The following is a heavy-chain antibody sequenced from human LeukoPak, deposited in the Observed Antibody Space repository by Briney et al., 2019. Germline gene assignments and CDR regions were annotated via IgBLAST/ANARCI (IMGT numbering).Heavy chain of an antibody. CDR3: ARDLRATDDYSSGWSSYYYYGMDV. CDR1: GFTFSSYA. Sequence: GGSLRLSCAASGFTFSSYAMHWVRQAPGKGLEWVAVISYDGSNKYYADSVKGRFTISRDNSKNTLYLQMNSLGAEDTAVYYCARDLRATDDYSSGWSSYYYYGMDVWGQGTTVTVSS. J-gene: IGHJ6*02. V-gene: IGHV3-30*04. D-gene: IGHD6-19*01. CDR2: ISYDGSNK.